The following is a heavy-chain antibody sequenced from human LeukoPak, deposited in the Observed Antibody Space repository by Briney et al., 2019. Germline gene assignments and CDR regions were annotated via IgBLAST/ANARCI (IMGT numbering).Heavy chain of an antibody. D-gene: IGHD3-16*01. J-gene: IGHJ6*03. CDR2: IYTSGST. Sequence: SETLSLTCTVSGGSMSSYYWSWIRQPAGKGLEWIGRIYTSGSTNYNPSLKSRVTISVDTSKNQFSLKLSSVTAADTAVYYCARAHMITSYYYYYYMDVWGKGTTVTVSS. CDR3: ARAHMITSYYYYYYMDV. CDR1: GGSMSSYY. V-gene: IGHV4-4*07.